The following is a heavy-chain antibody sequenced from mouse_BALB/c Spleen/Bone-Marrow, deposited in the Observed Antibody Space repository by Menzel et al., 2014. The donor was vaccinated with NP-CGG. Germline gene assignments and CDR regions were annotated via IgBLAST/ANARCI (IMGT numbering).Heavy chain of an antibody. J-gene: IGHJ3*01. CDR2: INPDSSTI. CDR3: ARMHYYGYVAY. D-gene: IGHD1-2*01. V-gene: IGHV4-1*02. Sequence: EVKVVESGGGLVQPGGSLKLSCAASGFDFSRYWMSWVRQAPGKGLEWIGEINPDSSTINYTPSLKDKFIISRDNAKNTLYPQMSKVRSEDTALYYCARMHYYGYVAYWGQGTLVTVSA. CDR1: GFDFSRYW.